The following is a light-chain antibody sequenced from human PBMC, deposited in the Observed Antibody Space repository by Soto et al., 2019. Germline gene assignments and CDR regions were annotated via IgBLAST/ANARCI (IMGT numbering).Light chain of an antibody. CDR2: DAS. J-gene: IGKJ5*01. V-gene: IGKV3-20*01. CDR3: QQYGSSPGIT. Sequence: DIVLTQSPATLSLSPGEIVSLSCRASQSVRSDLAWYQQKPGQAPRLLIHDASKRATGIPARFSGSGSGTDFTLTISRLEPEDFAVYYCQQYGSSPGITFGQGTQLEIK. CDR1: QSVRSD.